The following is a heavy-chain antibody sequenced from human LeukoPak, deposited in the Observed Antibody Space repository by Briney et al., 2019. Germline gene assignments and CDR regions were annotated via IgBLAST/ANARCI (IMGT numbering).Heavy chain of an antibody. J-gene: IGHJ4*02. CDR3: ARLVGGGSGTI. CDR1: GASITTTNFW. V-gene: IGHV4-61*01. Sequence: PSETLSLTCSVSGASITTTNFWWTWIRQSPGRGLEWIGYIHDRGSDKYNPALESRATLSVDTSKNQFSLKLNSVTAADTAVYYCARLVGGGSGTIGGQGTLVTVSS. D-gene: IGHD3-10*01. CDR2: IHDRGSD.